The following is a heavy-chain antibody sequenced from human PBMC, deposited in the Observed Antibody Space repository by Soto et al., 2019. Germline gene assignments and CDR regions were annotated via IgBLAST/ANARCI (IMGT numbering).Heavy chain of an antibody. J-gene: IGHJ4*02. D-gene: IGHD3-3*01. Sequence: GASVKVSCKASGYTFTGYYMHWVRQAPGQGLEWMGWINPNSGGTNYAQKFQGRVTMTRDTSISTAYMELSRLRSDDTAVYYCARAGYYDFWSGYIQVGATNGSGNANTHYWGQGTPVTVYS. CDR2: INPNSGGT. CDR1: GYTFTGYY. CDR3: ARAGYYDFWSGYIQVGATNGSGNANTHY. V-gene: IGHV1-2*02.